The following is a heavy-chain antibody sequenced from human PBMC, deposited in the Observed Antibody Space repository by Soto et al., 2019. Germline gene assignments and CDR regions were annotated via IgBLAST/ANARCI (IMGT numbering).Heavy chain of an antibody. CDR3: AQSTVVGYYYGMDL. Sequence: ASVKVSCKASGGTFSSYAISWVRQAPGQGLEWMGGIIPIFGTANYAQTFQGRVTITADESTSTAYMELSSLRSEDTAVYYCAQSTVVGYYYGMDLWGQGTTVTVSS. CDR1: GGTFSSYA. CDR2: IIPIFGTA. J-gene: IGHJ6*02. V-gene: IGHV1-69*13. D-gene: IGHD3-22*01.